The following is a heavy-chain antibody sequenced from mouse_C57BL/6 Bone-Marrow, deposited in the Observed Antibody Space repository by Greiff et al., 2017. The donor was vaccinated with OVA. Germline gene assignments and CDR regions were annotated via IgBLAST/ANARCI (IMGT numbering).Heavy chain of an antibody. CDR3: AREVLRTRFAY. CDR2: INPNNGGT. J-gene: IGHJ3*01. CDR1: GYTFTDYY. V-gene: IGHV1-26*01. Sequence: VQLQQSGPELVKPGASVKISCKASGYTFTDYYMNWVKQSHGKSLEWIGDINPNNGGTSYNQKFKGKATLTVDKSSSTAYMELRSLTSEDSAVYYCAREVLRTRFAYWGQGTLVTVSA. D-gene: IGHD1-1*01.